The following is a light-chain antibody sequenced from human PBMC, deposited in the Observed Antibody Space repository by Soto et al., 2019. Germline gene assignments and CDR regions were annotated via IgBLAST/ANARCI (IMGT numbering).Light chain of an antibody. Sequence: QSVLTQPPSVSGAPGQRVTISCSGDTSNIGTNTVNWYQQLPGAAPRLLIFHNDRRPPGGLTDRFSGSKSGTSASLAISGLRSEDEADYYCAAWDDTLNGPLFGGGTKLTVL. CDR3: AAWDDTLNGPL. V-gene: IGLV1-44*01. J-gene: IGLJ2*01. CDR2: HND. CDR1: TSNIGTNT.